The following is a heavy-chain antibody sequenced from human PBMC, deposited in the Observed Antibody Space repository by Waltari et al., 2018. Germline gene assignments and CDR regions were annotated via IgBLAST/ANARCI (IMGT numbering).Heavy chain of an antibody. CDR2: IYYSGST. V-gene: IGHV4-59*01. Sequence: QVQLQESGPGLVKPSETLSLTCTVSGGSISSYYWSWIRQPPGKGLEWIGYIYYSGSTNYNPSLKSRVTISVDTSKNQFSLKLSSVTAADTAVYYCARGNTYYYDSSGYYLFDYWGQGTLVTVSS. CDR3: ARGNTYYYDSSGYYLFDY. CDR1: GGSISSYY. D-gene: IGHD3-22*01. J-gene: IGHJ4*02.